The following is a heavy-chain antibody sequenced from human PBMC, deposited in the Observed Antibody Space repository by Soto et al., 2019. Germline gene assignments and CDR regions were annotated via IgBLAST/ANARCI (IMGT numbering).Heavy chain of an antibody. D-gene: IGHD3-10*01. J-gene: IGHJ4*02. Sequence: GPSVKVSCKASGYTFTSYYIHWVRQAPGQGLEWMGWINPFDGSRMFAQSFQGRVTMTRDTSTSTVYMEVSSLRSEDTAVYYCSRVDPGETSPFDHWGQGTLVTVSS. CDR3: SRVDPGETSPFDH. CDR2: INPFDGSR. V-gene: IGHV1-46*03. CDR1: GYTFTSYY.